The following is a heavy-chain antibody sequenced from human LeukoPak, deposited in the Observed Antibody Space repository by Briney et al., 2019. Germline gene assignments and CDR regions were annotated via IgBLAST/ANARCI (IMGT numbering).Heavy chain of an antibody. V-gene: IGHV3-9*01. CDR1: GFTFSSYA. CDR2: INWNSGSV. Sequence: GGSLRLSCAASGFTFSSYAMHWVRQAPGKGLEWVSGINWNSGSVGYADSVKGRFTISRDNGKNPLYLQMNSLRPEDTALYYCAKVFQTYYYDTTGYYFDNWGQGTLVTVSS. J-gene: IGHJ4*02. D-gene: IGHD3-22*01. CDR3: AKVFQTYYYDTTGYYFDN.